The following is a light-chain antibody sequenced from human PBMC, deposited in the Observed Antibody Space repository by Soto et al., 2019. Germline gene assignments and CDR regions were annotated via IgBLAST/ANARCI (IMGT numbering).Light chain of an antibody. CDR3: RSYAGSNRV. CDR2: EVS. CDR1: SSDVGDYNY. Sequence: QSALTQPPSASGSPGQSVTISCTGTSSDVGDYNYVSWYQQHPGKAPKLMIYEVSKRPSGVPDRFSGSKSGNTASLTVSGLQAEDEADYYCRSYAGSNRVFGTGTKVTVL. J-gene: IGLJ1*01. V-gene: IGLV2-8*01.